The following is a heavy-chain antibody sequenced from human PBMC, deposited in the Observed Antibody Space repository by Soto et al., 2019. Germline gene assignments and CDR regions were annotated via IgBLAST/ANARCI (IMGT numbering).Heavy chain of an antibody. CDR1: GFTFSDYV. J-gene: IGHJ3*01. D-gene: IGHD3-3*02. CDR2: MTYDGATE. CDR3: ARVRLSIAVNDALDV. V-gene: IGHV3-30*14. Sequence: QVRLVESGGGVVQPGTSLRLSCAASGFTFSDYVIHWVRQAAGKGLEWVASMTYDGATEYYADSVKGRFTMSRDNSKRALSLQMNSLRPDDTAVYYCARVRLSIAVNDALDVRGQGTTVTVSS.